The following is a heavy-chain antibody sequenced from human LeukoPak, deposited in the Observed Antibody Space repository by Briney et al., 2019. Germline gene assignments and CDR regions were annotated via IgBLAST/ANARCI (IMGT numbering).Heavy chain of an antibody. J-gene: IGHJ4*02. CDR2: ISSGSNDI. CDR1: GVTFISYS. Sequence: GGSLRLSCAGSGVTFISYSTSWVRQAPGKGLEWVSFISSGSNDIYYAASVKGRFTISRDNAKNSLYLEMNSLRAEDTAVYYCARSIGAAYFDNWGQRTLVTVSS. V-gene: IGHV3-21*01. D-gene: IGHD6-13*01. CDR3: ARSIGAAYFDN.